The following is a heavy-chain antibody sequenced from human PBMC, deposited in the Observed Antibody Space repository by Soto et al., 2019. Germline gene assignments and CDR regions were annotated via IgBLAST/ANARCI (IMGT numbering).Heavy chain of an antibody. Sequence: QMQLQESGPGLVKPSETLSLTCTVSGASITSSYWSWIRQSPGKGLAWIAYVYHSGATNYNPSLKSRVTISLDTSQSQFSLNLTSLTTADTAVYFCARGGNRYSNVASGVGGFDYWGQGSLVTVSS. D-gene: IGHD5-12*01. CDR3: ARGGNRYSNVASGVGGFDY. CDR2: VYHSGAT. J-gene: IGHJ4*02. V-gene: IGHV4-59*01. CDR1: GASITSSY.